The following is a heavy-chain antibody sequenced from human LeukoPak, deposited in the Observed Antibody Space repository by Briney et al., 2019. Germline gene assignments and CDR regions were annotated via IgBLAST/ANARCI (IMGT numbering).Heavy chain of an antibody. V-gene: IGHV3-48*03. D-gene: IGHD5-12*01. CDR3: ARDRHSGYDPAYYYYYGMDV. J-gene: IGHJ6*02. Sequence: GGSLRLSCAASGFTFSSYEMNWVRQAPGKGLEWVSYISSSGSTIYYADSVKGRFTISRDNAKNSLYLQMNSLRAEDTAVYYCARDRHSGYDPAYYYYYGMDVRGQGTTVTVSS. CDR1: GFTFSSYE. CDR2: ISSSGSTI.